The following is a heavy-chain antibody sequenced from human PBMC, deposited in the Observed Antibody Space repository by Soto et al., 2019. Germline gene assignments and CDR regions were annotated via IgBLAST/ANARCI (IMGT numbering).Heavy chain of an antibody. J-gene: IGHJ5*02. CDR3: AKTGDWNWFDL. CDR1: GYMFTGYA. CDR2: ISAYNGDT. D-gene: IGHD2-21*02. V-gene: IGHV1-18*01. Sequence: ASVKVSCKASGYMFTGYAISWVRQAPGQGLEWMGWISAYNGDTNYAQKFQGRVTMTTDSSSTTAYMELRNLRSDDTAVYYCAKTGDWNWFDLWGQGTLVTVSS.